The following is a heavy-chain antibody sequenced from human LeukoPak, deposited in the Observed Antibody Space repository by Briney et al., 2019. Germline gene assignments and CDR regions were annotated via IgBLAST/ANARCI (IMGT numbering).Heavy chain of an antibody. CDR1: GFTFSGSA. CDR2: IRSKANSYAT. Sequence: GGSLRLSCAASGFTFSGSAMHWVRQASGKGLEWVGRIRSKANSYATAYAASVKGRFTISRDNSKNTPYLQMNSLRAEDTAVYYCAKDTRYSSGYYGRERDYWGQGTLVTVSS. D-gene: IGHD3-22*01. CDR3: AKDTRYSSGYYGRERDY. V-gene: IGHV3-73*01. J-gene: IGHJ4*02.